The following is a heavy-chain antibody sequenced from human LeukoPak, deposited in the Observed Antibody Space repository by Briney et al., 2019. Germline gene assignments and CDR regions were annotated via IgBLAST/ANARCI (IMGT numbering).Heavy chain of an antibody. CDR1: GFDFSAFW. Sequence: GGSLRLSCVGYGFDFSAFWMSWVRQAPGKGLEWVANINQGGSEKNYVDSVRGRFTISRDKAEKSVYLQMNGLRAEDTAIYYCARDSYYHHYYHMDVWGKGTTVTVSS. CDR3: ARDSYYHHYYHMDV. V-gene: IGHV3-7*01. CDR2: INQGGSEK. D-gene: IGHD6-6*01. J-gene: IGHJ6*03.